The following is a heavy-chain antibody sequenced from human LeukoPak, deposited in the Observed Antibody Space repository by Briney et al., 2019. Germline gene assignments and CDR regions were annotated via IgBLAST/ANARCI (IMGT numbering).Heavy chain of an antibody. V-gene: IGHV1-2*02. J-gene: IGHJ4*02. CDR1: GDTFTGSY. D-gene: IGHD6-13*01. Sequence: ASVKVSCEASGDTFTGSYMHWVRQAPGQGLEWMGWINPKSGGTKYAQNFQGRVTMTTDTSTSTAYMELRSLRSGDTAVYYCATRRWRSADFDYWGQGTLVTVSS. CDR3: ATRRWRSADFDY. CDR2: INPKSGGT.